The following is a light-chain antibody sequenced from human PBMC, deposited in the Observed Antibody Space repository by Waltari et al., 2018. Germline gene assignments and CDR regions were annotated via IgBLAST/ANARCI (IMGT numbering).Light chain of an antibody. V-gene: IGLV2-14*01. Sequence: QSALTHPASVSGSPGQSITISCTGAGSDIGDSNFVSWYQQHPGKAPKLMIYEVSNRPSGVSNRFSASKSGHTASLPISGLQAEDEGDYYCTSYSSSSTLVIGAGTKLTVL. CDR1: GSDIGDSNF. J-gene: IGLJ3*02. CDR3: TSYSSSSTLV. CDR2: EVS.